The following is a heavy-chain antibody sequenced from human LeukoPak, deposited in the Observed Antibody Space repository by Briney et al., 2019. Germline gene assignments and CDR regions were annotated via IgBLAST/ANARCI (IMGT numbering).Heavy chain of an antibody. CDR1: GFTFSDYY. Sequence: GGSLRLSCAASGFTFSDYYMSWIRQAPGKGLKWVSYISSSGSTIYYADSVKGRFTISRDNAKNSLYLQMNSLRAEDTAVYYCARKAPYCGGDCLVGSISDAFDIWGQGTMVTVSS. CDR2: ISSSGSTI. CDR3: ARKAPYCGGDCLVGSISDAFDI. V-gene: IGHV3-11*01. D-gene: IGHD2-21*01. J-gene: IGHJ3*02.